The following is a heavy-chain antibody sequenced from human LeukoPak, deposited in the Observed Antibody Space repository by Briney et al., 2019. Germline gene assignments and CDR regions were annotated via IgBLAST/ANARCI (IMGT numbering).Heavy chain of an antibody. D-gene: IGHD5-12*01. CDR3: ARSGYDEPYDY. CDR1: GFTFSSYA. J-gene: IGHJ4*02. Sequence: GRSLRLSCAASGFTFSSYAMHWVRQAPGKGLEWVAVISYDGSNKYYADSVKGRFTISRDNSKNTLYLQMNSLRAEDTAVYYCARSGYDEPYDYWGQGTLVTVSS. CDR2: ISYDGSNK. V-gene: IGHV3-30*04.